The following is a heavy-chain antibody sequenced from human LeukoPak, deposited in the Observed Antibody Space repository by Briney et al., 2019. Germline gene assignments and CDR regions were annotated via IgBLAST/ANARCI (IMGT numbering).Heavy chain of an antibody. CDR3: ARGKGGNWNYAIFNY. J-gene: IGHJ4*02. CDR2: IWYDGSNK. D-gene: IGHD1-7*01. CDR1: GFTFSSYG. V-gene: IGHV3-33*01. Sequence: GGSLRLSCAASGFTFSSYGMHWVRQAPGKGLEWVAVIWYDGSNKYYADSVKGRFTISRDNSKNTLYLQMNSLRAGDTAVYFCARGKGGNWNYAIFNYWGQGTLVTVSS.